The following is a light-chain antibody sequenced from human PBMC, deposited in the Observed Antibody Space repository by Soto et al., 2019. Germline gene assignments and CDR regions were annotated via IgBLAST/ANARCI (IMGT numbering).Light chain of an antibody. Sequence: EMVLTQSPGTLYLSPGERATLSCRASQSITNAYLAWYQQKPGRAPRLVIYGAFNRATGIPDRFSASGSGTDFTLSISGLEPEDSAVYFCQRYGTPPWTFGQGTKVAIK. V-gene: IGKV3-20*01. CDR1: QSITNAY. CDR3: QRYGTPPWT. J-gene: IGKJ1*01. CDR2: GAF.